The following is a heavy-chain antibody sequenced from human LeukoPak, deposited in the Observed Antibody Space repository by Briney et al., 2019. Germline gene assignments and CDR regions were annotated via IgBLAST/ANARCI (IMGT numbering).Heavy chain of an antibody. CDR3: APMAIGGYDYVWGSYPSYYFDY. D-gene: IGHD3-16*01. CDR2: INSDGSST. Sequence: GGSLRLSCAASGFTFSSYWMHWVRQAPGKGLVWVSRINSDGSSTSYADSVKGRFTISRDNAKNTLYLQMNSLRAEDTAVYYCAPMAIGGYDYVWGSYPSYYFDYWGQGTLVTVSS. V-gene: IGHV3-74*01. CDR1: GFTFSSYW. J-gene: IGHJ4*02.